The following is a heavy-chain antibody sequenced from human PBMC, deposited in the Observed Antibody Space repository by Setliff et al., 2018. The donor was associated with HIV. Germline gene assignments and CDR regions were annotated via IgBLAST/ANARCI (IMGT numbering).Heavy chain of an antibody. CDR1: GFTFSSHQ. J-gene: IGHJ4*02. V-gene: IGHV3-7*01. CDR2: IKQGGTEN. CDR3: ARDSYTSPDY. Sequence: PGGSLRLSCAASGFTFSSHQMSWVRQAPGKGLEWVAKIKQGGTENYSVDSVKGRFTISRDDAKNSLFLQMNSLGAEDTAVYYCARDSYTSPDYWGQGTLVTVSS. D-gene: IGHD6-13*01.